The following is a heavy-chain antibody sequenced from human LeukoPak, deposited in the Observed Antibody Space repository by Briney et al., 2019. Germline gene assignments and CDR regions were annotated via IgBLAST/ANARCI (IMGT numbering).Heavy chain of an antibody. V-gene: IGHV1-69*06. CDR1: GYTFTGYY. CDR2: IIPIFGTA. D-gene: IGHD5-18*01. Sequence: SVKVSCKASGYTFTGYYMHWVRQAPGQGLEWMGGIIPIFGTANYAQKFQGRVTITADKSTSTAYMELSSLRSEDTAVYYCARERGYSYGSSNWGQGTLVTVSS. J-gene: IGHJ4*02. CDR3: ARERGYSYGSSN.